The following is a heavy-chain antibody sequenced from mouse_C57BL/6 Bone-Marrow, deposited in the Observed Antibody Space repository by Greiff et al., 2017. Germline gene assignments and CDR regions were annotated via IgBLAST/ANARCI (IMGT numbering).Heavy chain of an antibody. CDR3: ARERTAQATWCAY. V-gene: IGHV3-6*01. D-gene: IGHD3-2*02. Sequence: EVQLVESGPGLVKPSQSLSLTCSVTGYSITSGYYWNWIRQFPGNKLAWMGYISYDGSNNYNPSLKNRISITRDTSKNQFFLKLNSVTTEDTATYYCARERTAQATWCAYWGQGTLVTVSA. J-gene: IGHJ3*01. CDR2: ISYDGSN. CDR1: GYSITSGYY.